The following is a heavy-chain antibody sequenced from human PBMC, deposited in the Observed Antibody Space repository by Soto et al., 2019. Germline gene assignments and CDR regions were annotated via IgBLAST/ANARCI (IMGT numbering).Heavy chain of an antibody. D-gene: IGHD2-8*02. Sequence: EAQLVESGGALVQPGNSLRLSCVASGFNFEDFAMHWVRQAPGKGLEWVSGISWNSGNKGYADSVKGRFTISRDNAAKSLFLQVNSLRPEDTALYYCVKDTGGGFPAYYYGMDGWGQGTTVTVSS. J-gene: IGHJ6*02. CDR1: GFNFEDFA. V-gene: IGHV3-9*01. CDR2: ISWNSGNK. CDR3: VKDTGGGFPAYYYGMDG.